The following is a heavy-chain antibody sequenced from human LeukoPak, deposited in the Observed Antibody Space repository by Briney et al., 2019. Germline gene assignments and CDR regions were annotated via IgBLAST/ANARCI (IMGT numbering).Heavy chain of an antibody. V-gene: IGHV3-23*01. CDR3: AKTNYCGGDCYSKNWFDP. Sequence: PGGSLRLSCAASGFTFSSYAMSWVRQAPGKGLEWVSAISASGGSTYYADSVKGRFTISRDNSKNTLYLQMNSLRAEDTAVYYCAKTNYCGGDCYSKNWFDPWGQGTLVTVSS. CDR2: ISASGGST. J-gene: IGHJ5*02. CDR1: GFTFSSYA. D-gene: IGHD2-21*01.